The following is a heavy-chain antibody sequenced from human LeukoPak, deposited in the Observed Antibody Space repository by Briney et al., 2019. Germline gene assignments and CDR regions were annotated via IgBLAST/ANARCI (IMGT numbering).Heavy chain of an antibody. D-gene: IGHD5-18*01. CDR2: IRYDGSNK. J-gene: IGHJ5*02. V-gene: IGHV3-30*02. CDR1: GFTFSSYG. Sequence: PGGSLRLSCAASGFTFSSYGMHWVRQAPGKGLEWVAFIRYDGSNKYYADSVKGRFTISRDNSKNTLYLQMNSLRAEDTAVYYCAKDHGYPMATNWFDPWGQGTLVTVSS. CDR3: AKDHGYPMATNWFDP.